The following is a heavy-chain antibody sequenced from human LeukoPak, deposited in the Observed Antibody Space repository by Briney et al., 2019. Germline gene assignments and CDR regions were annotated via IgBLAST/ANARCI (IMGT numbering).Heavy chain of an antibody. CDR1: GFTFSSYG. Sequence: GGSLRLSCAASGFTFSSYGMHWVRQAPGKGLEWVAVIWYDGSKKYYADSVKGRFSISRDDSKNTLHLQMNSLRAEDTAVYYSVRDGGAGIDYWGQGTLVTVSS. J-gene: IGHJ4*02. D-gene: IGHD6-19*01. CDR3: VRDGGAGIDY. CDR2: IWYDGSKK. V-gene: IGHV3-33*01.